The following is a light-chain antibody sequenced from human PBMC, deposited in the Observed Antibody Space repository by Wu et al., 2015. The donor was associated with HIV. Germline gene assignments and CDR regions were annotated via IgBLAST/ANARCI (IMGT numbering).Light chain of an antibody. CDR1: QNINTY. Sequence: DIVLTQSPGTLSLSPGERATLSCRATQNINTYLAWYQQRPGQAPRLLIYGASSRATGIPNRFSGSGSGTDFTLIISRLEPEDFAVYYCLQYGTSPPTFGPGTKVDIK. CDR3: LQYGTSPPT. V-gene: IGKV3-20*01. CDR2: GAS. J-gene: IGKJ3*01.